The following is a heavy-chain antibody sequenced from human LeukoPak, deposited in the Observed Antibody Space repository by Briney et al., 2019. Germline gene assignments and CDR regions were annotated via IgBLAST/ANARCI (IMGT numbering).Heavy chain of an antibody. Sequence: GGSLRLSCASSGFTFSSYWMHWVRQAPGKGLEWVSHIKCDGSTTNYADSVKGRFTISRDNAKNTLYLQMNSLRAEDTAVYYCARGIGSGWYLDWGKGPLVTVSS. CDR1: GFTFSSYW. D-gene: IGHD6-19*01. CDR2: IKCDGSTT. CDR3: ARGIGSGWYLD. V-gene: IGHV3-74*01. J-gene: IGHJ4*02.